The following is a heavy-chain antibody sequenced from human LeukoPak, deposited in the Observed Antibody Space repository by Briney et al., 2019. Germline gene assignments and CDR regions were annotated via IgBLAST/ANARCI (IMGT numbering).Heavy chain of an antibody. V-gene: IGHV4-39*01. CDR3: ARHSGVDFDY. Sequence: SETLSLTCTVSGGSISSTSYYWGWIRQPPGKGLEWIGSTYYSGRSYYNPSLKSRVTTSVDTSKNQFSLKLSSVTAADTAVYYCARHSGVDFDYWGQGTLVTVSS. D-gene: IGHD2-21*01. J-gene: IGHJ4*02. CDR1: GGSISSTSYY. CDR2: TYYSGRS.